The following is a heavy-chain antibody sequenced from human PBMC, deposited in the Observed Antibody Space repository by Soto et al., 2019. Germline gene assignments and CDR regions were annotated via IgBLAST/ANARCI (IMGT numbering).Heavy chain of an antibody. V-gene: IGHV1-18*01. CDR1: GYTFTSYG. CDR3: ARDRVSGFAYYYYGMDV. J-gene: IGHJ6*02. D-gene: IGHD3-3*01. CDR2: ISAYNGNT. Sequence: AXVKVSCKASGYTFTSYGISWVRQAPGQGLEWMGWISAYNGNTNYAQKLQGRVTMTTDTSTSTAYMELRSLRSDDTAVYYCARDRVSGFAYYYYGMDVWGQGTTVTVSS.